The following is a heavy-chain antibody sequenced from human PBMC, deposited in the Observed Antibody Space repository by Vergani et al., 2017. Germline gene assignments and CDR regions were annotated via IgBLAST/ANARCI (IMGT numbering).Heavy chain of an antibody. V-gene: IGHV3-33*06. J-gene: IGHJ6*02. CDR1: GFTFNQYG. D-gene: IGHD1-26*01. CDR2: TWYDGNNK. Sequence: QVQLVESGGGVVQPGRSLRLSCAASGFTFNQYGMHWVRQAPGKGLEWVAVTWYDGNNKQYADSVKGRFTISRDNSKSTMYLQMNSLRAEDTAVYYCAKAYVSYAAYYYYGMDVWGQ. CDR3: AKAYVSYAAYYYYGMDV.